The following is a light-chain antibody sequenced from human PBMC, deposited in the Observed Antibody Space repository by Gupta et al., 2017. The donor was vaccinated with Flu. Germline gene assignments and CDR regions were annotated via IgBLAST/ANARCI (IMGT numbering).Light chain of an antibody. J-gene: IGKJ4*01. CDR3: QQRSNWPPSLT. CDR1: QSVGSY. V-gene: IGKV3-11*01. Sequence: IVLTQSPATLSLSPGERATLSCRASQSVGSYLAWYQHKPGQAPRLLIYDSSNRATGIPARFSGSGSETDSTLTISSLEPEDSALYYCQQRSNWPPSLTFGGGTKVEI. CDR2: DSS.